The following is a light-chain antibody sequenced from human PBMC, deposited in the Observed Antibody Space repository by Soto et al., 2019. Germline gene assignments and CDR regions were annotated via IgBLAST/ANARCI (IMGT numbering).Light chain of an antibody. Sequence: SYELTQPSSVSVSPGQTARITCSGDVLAKKYARWFQQKPGQAPVLVIYKDSERPSGIPGRFSGSSSGTTVTLTISGAQVEDEADYYCYSAADNNLVFGTGTKLTVL. CDR3: YSAADNNLV. CDR2: KDS. CDR1: VLAKKY. V-gene: IGLV3-27*01. J-gene: IGLJ1*01.